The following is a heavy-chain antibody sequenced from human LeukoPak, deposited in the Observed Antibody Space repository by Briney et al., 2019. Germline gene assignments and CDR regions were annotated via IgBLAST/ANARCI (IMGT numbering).Heavy chain of an antibody. D-gene: IGHD3-9*01. CDR1: GFTFSNAW. CDR2: IKSKTDGGTT. CDR3: TTDLGAISYYYYYGMDV. Sequence: GGSLRLSCAASGFTFSNAWMSWVRQAPGKGLEWVGRIKSKTDGGTTDYAAPVKGRFTISRDDSKNTLNLQMNSLKTEDTAVYYCTTDLGAISYYYYYGMDVWGQGTTVTVSS. J-gene: IGHJ6*02. V-gene: IGHV3-15*01.